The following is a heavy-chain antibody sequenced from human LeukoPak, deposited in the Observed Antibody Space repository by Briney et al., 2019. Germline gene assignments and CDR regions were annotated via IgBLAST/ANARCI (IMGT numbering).Heavy chain of an antibody. CDR1: GFMLSSTW. CDR2: INSDATST. CDR3: VRGSPGYSSSWHAY. V-gene: IGHV3-74*01. D-gene: IGHD6-13*01. J-gene: IGHJ4*02. Sequence: GESLRLSCAASGFMLSSTWMHWVRQAPGKGLVWVSRINSDATSTSYADSVRGRFTISRDDAKNTMYLQMNSLRAEDTAMYYCVRGSPGYSSSWHAYWGQGTLVTVSS.